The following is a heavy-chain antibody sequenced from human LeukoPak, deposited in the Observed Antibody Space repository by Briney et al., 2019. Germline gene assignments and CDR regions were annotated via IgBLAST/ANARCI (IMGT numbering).Heavy chain of an antibody. CDR1: GFTFDDYA. J-gene: IGHJ3*02. CDR3: AKVRSKGYSSSSGAFDI. D-gene: IGHD6-6*01. Sequence: PGGSLRLSCAASGFTFDDYAMHWVRQAPGKGLEWVSGISWNSGSIGYADSVKGRFTISRDNAKNSLYLQMNSLRAEDMALYYCAKVRSKGYSSSSGAFDIWGQGTMVTVSS. CDR2: ISWNSGSI. V-gene: IGHV3-9*03.